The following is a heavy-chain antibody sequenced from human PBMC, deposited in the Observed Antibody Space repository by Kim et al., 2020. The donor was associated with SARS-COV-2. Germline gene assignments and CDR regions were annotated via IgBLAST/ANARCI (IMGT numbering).Heavy chain of an antibody. Sequence: SVKGRFTISRDNSKNTLYLQMNSLRAEDTAVYYCARGVLWFGELNFDPWGQGTLVTVSS. CDR3: ARGVLWFGELNFDP. J-gene: IGHJ5*02. V-gene: IGHV3-30*01. D-gene: IGHD3-10*01.